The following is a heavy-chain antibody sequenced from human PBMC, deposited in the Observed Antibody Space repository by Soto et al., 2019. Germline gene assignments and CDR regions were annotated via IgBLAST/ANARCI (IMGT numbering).Heavy chain of an antibody. CDR1: GGSISSGGYY. CDR2: IYYSGST. V-gene: IGHV4-31*03. Sequence: PSETLSLTCTVSGGSISSGGYYWSWIRQHPGKGLEWIGYIYYSGSTYYNPSLKSRVTISVDTSKNQFSLKLSSVTAADTAVYYCARGGIAAAGTSFGPDRIGKYNWFDPWGQGTLVTVSS. J-gene: IGHJ5*02. D-gene: IGHD6-13*01. CDR3: ARGGIAAAGTSFGPDRIGKYNWFDP.